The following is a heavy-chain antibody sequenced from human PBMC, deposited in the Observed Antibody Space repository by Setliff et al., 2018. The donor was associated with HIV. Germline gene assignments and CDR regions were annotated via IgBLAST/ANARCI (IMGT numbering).Heavy chain of an antibody. CDR2: ISSSSSYI. V-gene: IGHV3-21*04. CDR1: GFTFSSYS. J-gene: IGHJ2*01. D-gene: IGHD4-17*01. CDR3: AKDYGDINWYFDL. Sequence: GGSLRLSCAASGFTFSSYSMNWVRQAPGKGLEWVSSISSSSSYIYYADSVKGRFTISRDNSKNTLYLQMNSLRAEDTAVYYCAKDYGDINWYFDLWGRGTLVTVS.